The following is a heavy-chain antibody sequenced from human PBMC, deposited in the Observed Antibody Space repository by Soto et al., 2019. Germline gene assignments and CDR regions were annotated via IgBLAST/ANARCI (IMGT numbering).Heavy chain of an antibody. Sequence: QVQLVQSGAEVKKPGASVKVSCKASGYTFTSYDINWVRQATGQGLEWMGWMNPNSGNTGYVQKFQGRXXMXRXXSINTAYMELSSLRSEDTAVYYCARWGGSESYFDYWGQGTLVTVSS. V-gene: IGHV1-8*01. CDR1: GYTFTSYD. J-gene: IGHJ4*02. CDR2: MNPNSGNT. D-gene: IGHD3-16*01. CDR3: ARWGGSESYFDY.